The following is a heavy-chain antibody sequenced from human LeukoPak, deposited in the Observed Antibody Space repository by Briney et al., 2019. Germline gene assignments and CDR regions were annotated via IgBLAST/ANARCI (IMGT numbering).Heavy chain of an antibody. V-gene: IGHV3-30*03. CDR3: ARVGDYVSLFDY. Sequence: QPGGSLRLSCAASGFTFSSYGIHWVRQAPGKGLEWVAVISYDGSNKYYADSVKGRFTISRDNSKNTLYLQMNSLRAADTAVYYCARVGDYVSLFDYWGQGTLVTVSS. J-gene: IGHJ4*02. CDR1: GFTFSSYG. D-gene: IGHD4-17*01. CDR2: ISYDGSNK.